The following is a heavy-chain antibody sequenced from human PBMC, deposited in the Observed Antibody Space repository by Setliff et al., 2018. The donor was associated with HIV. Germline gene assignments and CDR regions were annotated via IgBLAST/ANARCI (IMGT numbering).Heavy chain of an antibody. CDR3: ARHPWAVTGGYFQH. J-gene: IGHJ1*01. CDR2: INWNGDTT. CDR1: GLTFDDYG. V-gene: IGHV3-20*04. D-gene: IGHD3-10*01. Sequence: GGSLRLSCAASGLTFDDYGMSWVRQAPGKGLEWVSDINWNGDTTGYADSVKGRFSIFRDNAKNSLYLQMNSLRVEDTALYYCARHPWAVTGGYFQHWGQGTLVTVSS.